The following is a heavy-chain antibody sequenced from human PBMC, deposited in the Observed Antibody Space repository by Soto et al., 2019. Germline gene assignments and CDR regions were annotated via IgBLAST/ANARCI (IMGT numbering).Heavy chain of an antibody. D-gene: IGHD4-4*01. V-gene: IGHV1-69*12. CDR3: ARENGRLQLGWNYYYILNV. Sequence: QVQLVQSGAEMKEPGSSVKVSCKTSGGTFSSSAISWLRQAPGQGLEWMGGIIPLFRTPDYAQKFQGRVTIAADESTSTVYMELSILRSEDTAVYYCARENGRLQLGWNYYYILNVWGHGTTITASS. CDR2: IIPLFRTP. CDR1: GGTFSSSA. J-gene: IGHJ6*02.